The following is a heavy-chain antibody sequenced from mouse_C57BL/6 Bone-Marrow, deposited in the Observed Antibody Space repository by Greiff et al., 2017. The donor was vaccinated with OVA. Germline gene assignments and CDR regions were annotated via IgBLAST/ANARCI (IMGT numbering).Heavy chain of an antibody. CDR2: IDPANGNT. D-gene: IGHD1-1*01. J-gene: IGHJ2*01. Sequence: EVKLQESVAELVRPGASVKLSCTASGFNIKNTYMHWVKQRPAPGLEWIGRIDPANGNTKYAPKFQGKATINAATSSNPAYLPLSRLTSEDTAIYYGASRIYYCGSGSYWGQGTTLTVSA. V-gene: IGHV14-3*01. CDR3: ASRIYYCGSGSY. CDR1: GFNIKNTY.